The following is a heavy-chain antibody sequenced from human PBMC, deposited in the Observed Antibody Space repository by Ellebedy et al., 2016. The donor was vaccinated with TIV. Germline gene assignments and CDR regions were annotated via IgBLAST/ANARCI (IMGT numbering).Heavy chain of an antibody. J-gene: IGHJ6*02. CDR2: ISSNGGST. Sequence: GESLKISCSASGFTFSSYAMHWVRQAPGKGLEYVSAISSNGGSTYYAESVKGRFTVSRDNSKNTLYLQMNSLRVEDTAVYYCASAGRGYDWLAYGMDVWGQGTTVTVSS. V-gene: IGHV3-64*04. CDR3: ASAGRGYDWLAYGMDV. CDR1: GFTFSSYA. D-gene: IGHD5-12*01.